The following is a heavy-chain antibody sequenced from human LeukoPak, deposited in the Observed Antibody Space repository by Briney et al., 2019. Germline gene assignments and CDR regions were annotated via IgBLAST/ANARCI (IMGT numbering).Heavy chain of an antibody. CDR2: ISGSGGST. V-gene: IGHV3-23*01. CDR3: ARHGPYGSGNKPFDY. D-gene: IGHD3-10*01. Sequence: GGSLRLSCAASGFTFSSYAMSWVRQAPGKGLEWVSAISGSGGSTYYADSVKGRFTISRDNSKNTLYLQMNSLRAEDTAVYYCARHGPYGSGNKPFDYWGQGTLVTVSS. J-gene: IGHJ4*02. CDR1: GFTFSSYA.